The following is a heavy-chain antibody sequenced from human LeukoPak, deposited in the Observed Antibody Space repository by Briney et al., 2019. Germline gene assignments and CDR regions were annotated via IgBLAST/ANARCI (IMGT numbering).Heavy chain of an antibody. V-gene: IGHV1-18*01. CDR1: GYTFTSYG. J-gene: IGHJ4*02. D-gene: IGHD5-18*01. CDR3: ARGGYSYGYMGYSDY. Sequence: ASVKVSCKASGYTFTSYGITWVRQAPGQGLEWMGWISAYNGNTNYAQKLQGRVTMTTDTSTNTAYMELRSLRSDDTAVYYCARGGYSYGYMGYSDYWGQGTLVTVSS. CDR2: ISAYNGNT.